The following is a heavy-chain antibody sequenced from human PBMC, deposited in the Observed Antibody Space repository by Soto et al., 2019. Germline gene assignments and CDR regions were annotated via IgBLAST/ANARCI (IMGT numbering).Heavy chain of an antibody. J-gene: IGHJ4*02. CDR1: GGTFSSYA. Sequence: ASVKVSCKASGGTFSSYAISWVRQAPGQGLEWMGGIIPIFGTANYAQKLQGRATITADESTSTAYKELSSLRSEDTAVYYCARQNYYDSSVVPDYWGQGTLVTVSS. CDR2: IIPIFGTA. CDR3: ARQNYYDSSVVPDY. V-gene: IGHV1-69*13. D-gene: IGHD3-22*01.